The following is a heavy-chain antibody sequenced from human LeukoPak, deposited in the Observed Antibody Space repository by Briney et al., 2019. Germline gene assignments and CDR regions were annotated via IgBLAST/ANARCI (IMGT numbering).Heavy chain of an antibody. CDR3: AKTRMTMIVVVGLNGAFDI. CDR1: GGSISSSSYY. CDR2: IYYSGST. V-gene: IGHV4-39*07. Sequence: SETLSLTCTVSGGSISSSSYYWGWIRQPPGKGLEWIGSIYYSGSTYYNPSLKSRVTISVDTSKNQFSLKLSSVTAADTAVYYCAKTRMTMIVVVGLNGAFDIWGQGTMVTVSS. J-gene: IGHJ3*02. D-gene: IGHD3-22*01.